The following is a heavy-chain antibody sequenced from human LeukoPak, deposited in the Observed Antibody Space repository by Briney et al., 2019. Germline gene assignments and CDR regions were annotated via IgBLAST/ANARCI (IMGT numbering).Heavy chain of an antibody. D-gene: IGHD4-23*01. CDR2: ISYDGSNK. Sequence: GGSLRLSCAASGFTFSRHWMYWVRQAPGKGLEWVAVISYDGSNKYYADSVKGRFTISRDNSKNTLYLQMNSLRAEDTAVYYCATRDDYGGNNGSQHWGQGTLVTVSS. CDR3: ATRDDYGGNNGSQH. CDR1: GFTFSRHW. J-gene: IGHJ1*01. V-gene: IGHV3-30*03.